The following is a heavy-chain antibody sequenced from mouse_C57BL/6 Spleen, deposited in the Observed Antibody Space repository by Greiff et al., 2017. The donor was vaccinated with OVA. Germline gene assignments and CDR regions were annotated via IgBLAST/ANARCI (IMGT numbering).Heavy chain of an antibody. J-gene: IGHJ2*01. D-gene: IGHD3-3*01. CDR1: GYTFTSYW. CDR3: ARSGWTIDY. Sequence: QVQLQQPGAELVMPGASVKLSCKASGYTFTSYWMHWVKQRPGQGLEWIGEIDPADSNTNYNQKFKGKATLTVDKSSSTAYMQLSSLTSEDAAVYYCARSGWTIDYWGQGTTLTVSS. CDR2: IDPADSNT. V-gene: IGHV1-69*01.